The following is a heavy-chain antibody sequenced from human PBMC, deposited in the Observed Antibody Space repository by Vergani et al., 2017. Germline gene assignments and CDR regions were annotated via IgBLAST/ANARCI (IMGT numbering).Heavy chain of an antibody. CDR2: ISGGGGST. CDR1: GITFSSYA. J-gene: IGHJ4*02. D-gene: IGHD4-17*01. V-gene: IGHV3-23*01. Sequence: EVQLLESGGGLVQPGGSLRLSCAASGITFSSYAMSWVRQAPGKGLEWVSGISGGGGSTYYADSVKGRFTISRDNSKNTLYLQMISLRAEDTAVYYCATRRGDYGSFDYWGQGTLVTVSS. CDR3: ATRRGDYGSFDY.